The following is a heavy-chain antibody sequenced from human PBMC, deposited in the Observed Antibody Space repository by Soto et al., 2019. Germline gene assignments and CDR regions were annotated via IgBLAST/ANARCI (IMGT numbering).Heavy chain of an antibody. CDR3: ARLSIAARRYYYGMDV. Sequence: SLKISCKGSGYSFTSYWISWVRQMPGKGLEWMGRIDPSDSYTNYSPSFQGHVTISADKSISTAYLQWSSLKASDTAMYYCARLSIAARRYYYGMDVWGQGTTVTVSS. V-gene: IGHV5-10-1*01. D-gene: IGHD6-6*01. J-gene: IGHJ6*02. CDR2: IDPSDSYT. CDR1: GYSFTSYW.